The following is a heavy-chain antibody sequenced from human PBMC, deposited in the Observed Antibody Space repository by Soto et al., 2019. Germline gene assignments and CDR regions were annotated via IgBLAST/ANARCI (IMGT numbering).Heavy chain of an antibody. CDR3: ARGPSGDKVDS. D-gene: IGHD7-27*01. CDR1: GGSISTVDYW. Sequence: QVQLQESGPGLVKPSQTLSLPCTVSGGSISTVDYWWSWIRQSPDMGLEWIGHIYDGGRTYNNPSLESRVTMSVDTSKSQLSLTLISVSAADTAVYYCARGPSGDKVDSWGQGTLVTVSS. V-gene: IGHV4-30-4*01. CDR2: IYDGGRT. J-gene: IGHJ4*02.